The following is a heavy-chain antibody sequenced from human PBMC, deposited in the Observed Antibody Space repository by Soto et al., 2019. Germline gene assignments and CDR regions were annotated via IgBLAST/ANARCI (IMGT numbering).Heavy chain of an antibody. D-gene: IGHD1-26*01. CDR3: ARDLPIIIVGAYEVGNY. CDR1: GFTFSSYA. V-gene: IGHV3-30-3*01. Sequence: QVQLVESGGGVVQPGRSLRLSCAASGFTFSSYAMHWVRQAPGKGLEWVAVISYDGSNKYYADSVKGRFTISRDNSKNTLYPQMNSLRAEDTAVYYCARDLPIIIVGAYEVGNYWGQGTLVTVSS. CDR2: ISYDGSNK. J-gene: IGHJ4*02.